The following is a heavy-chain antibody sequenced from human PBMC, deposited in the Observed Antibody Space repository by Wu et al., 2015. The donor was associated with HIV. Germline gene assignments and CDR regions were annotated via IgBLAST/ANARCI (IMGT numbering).Heavy chain of an antibody. J-gene: IGHJ4*02. CDR1: GGTFNSYA. CDR2: IIPIFGTA. V-gene: IGHV1-69*05. Sequence: QVQLVQSGAEVKKPGSSVKVSCKASGGTFNSYAINWVRQAPGQGLEWMGGIIPIFGTANYAQGFQGRVTMTRDTSISTANMELSSLRSEDTAVYYCARQRAYTSGWYILDYWGQGTLVTVSS. CDR3: ARQRAYTSGWYILDY. D-gene: IGHD6-19*01.